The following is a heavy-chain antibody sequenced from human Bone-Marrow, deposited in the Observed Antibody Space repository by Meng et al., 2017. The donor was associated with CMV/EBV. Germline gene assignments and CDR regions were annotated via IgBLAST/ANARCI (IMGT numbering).Heavy chain of an antibody. V-gene: IGHV3-7*01. CDR2: IKQGGSDK. CDR3: ARGLGRVGESQYNWFDS. D-gene: IGHD1-26*01. J-gene: IGHJ5*01. Sequence: GESLKISCEASGVTFSDYFMNWVRQAPGKGLEWVANIKQGGSDKYYVDSVKGRFTISRDDTKNSLYLQMNSLRVEDTAVYYCARGLGRVGESQYNWFDSWGQGALVTVSS. CDR1: GVTFSDYF.